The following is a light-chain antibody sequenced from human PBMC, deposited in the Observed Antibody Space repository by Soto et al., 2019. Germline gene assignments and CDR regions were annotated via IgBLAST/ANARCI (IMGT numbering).Light chain of an antibody. V-gene: IGKV1-8*01. J-gene: IGKJ4*01. CDR3: QQYFSYPLT. CDR2: TAS. Sequence: AIRMTQSPSSFSASTGDRVTISCRASLGISSHLAWYQVKPGKAPRLLIYTASYLESGVPSRFSGSGSGTDFTLTISSLQSEDFAVYYCQQYFSYPLTFGGVTKVEIK. CDR1: LGISSH.